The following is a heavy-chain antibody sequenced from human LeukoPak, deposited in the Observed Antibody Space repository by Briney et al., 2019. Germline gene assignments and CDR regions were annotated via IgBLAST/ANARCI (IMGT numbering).Heavy chain of an antibody. J-gene: IGHJ4*02. D-gene: IGHD2-15*01. CDR2: INHSGST. Sequence: SETLSLTCAVYGGSFSGYYWSWLRQPPGKGLEWIGEINHSGSTNYNPSLKSRVTISVDTSKNQFSLKLSSVTAADTAVYYCARRRSGVYYFDYWGQGTLVTVSS. V-gene: IGHV4-34*01. CDR3: ARRRSGVYYFDY. CDR1: GGSFSGYY.